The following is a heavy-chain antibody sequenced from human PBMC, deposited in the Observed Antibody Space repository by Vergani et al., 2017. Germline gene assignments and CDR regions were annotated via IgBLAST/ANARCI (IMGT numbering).Heavy chain of an antibody. Sequence: EVQLVESGGGLVQPGGSLRLSCAASGFTFSSYEMNWVRQAPGKGLEWVSYISSSGSTIYYADSVKGRFTISRDNAKNSLYLQMNSLRAEDTAVYYCASGPPRTLTWXFDLWGRGTLVTVSS. CDR2: ISSSGSTI. J-gene: IGHJ2*01. CDR1: GFTFSSYE. CDR3: ASGPPRTLTWXFDL. V-gene: IGHV3-48*03. D-gene: IGHD4-17*01.